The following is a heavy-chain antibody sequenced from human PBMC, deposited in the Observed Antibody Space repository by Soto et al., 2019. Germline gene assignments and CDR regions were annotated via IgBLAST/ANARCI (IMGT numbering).Heavy chain of an antibody. CDR2: ISYDGSNK. CDR3: VAGQYFFDY. J-gene: IGHJ4*02. D-gene: IGHD6-19*01. Sequence: QVQLVESGGGVVQPGRSLRLSCAASGFSFSSYGMQWVRQAPGKGLEWVAVISYDGSNKYYADSVKDRFTIYRDNSKKTLYLQMNSLSADDTAVYYCVAGQYFFDYCGQGTLVSVSS. V-gene: IGHV3-30*03. CDR1: GFSFSSYG.